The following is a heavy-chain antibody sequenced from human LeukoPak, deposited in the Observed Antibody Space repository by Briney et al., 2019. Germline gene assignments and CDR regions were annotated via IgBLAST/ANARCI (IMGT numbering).Heavy chain of an antibody. CDR3: ARTDILTGYSGDAFDI. D-gene: IGHD3-9*01. V-gene: IGHV1-3*01. CDR1: GYTFTSYA. Sequence: ASVKVSCKASGYTFTSYAMHWVRQAPGQRLEWMGWINAGNGNTKYSQKFQGRVTITRDTSASTAYMELSSLRSEDTAVYCCARTDILTGYSGDAFDIWGQGTMVTVSS. CDR2: INAGNGNT. J-gene: IGHJ3*02.